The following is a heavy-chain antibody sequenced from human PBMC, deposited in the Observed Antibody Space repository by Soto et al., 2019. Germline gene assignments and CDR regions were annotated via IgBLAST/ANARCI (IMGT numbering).Heavy chain of an antibody. CDR2: INPAGSST. CDR1: GFTFSGYW. D-gene: IGHD2-2*01. V-gene: IGHV3-74*01. Sequence: EVQLVESGGGLVQPGGSLRLSCAASGFTFSGYWMHWVRQAPGKGLVWVSRINPAGSSTSYADSVKGRFTISRDNAKNTLYLQMNSLRAEDTALYYCEVRSSSTHDFDYWGQGTLVTVSS. CDR3: EVRSSSTHDFDY. J-gene: IGHJ4*02.